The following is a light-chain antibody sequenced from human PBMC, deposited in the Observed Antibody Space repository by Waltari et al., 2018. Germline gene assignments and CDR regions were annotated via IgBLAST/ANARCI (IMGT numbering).Light chain of an antibody. Sequence: DIVLTQSPGTLSLSPGERATFSCRASQSVRRAFAWYQQRPGQAPRLLIYDASNRATGIPDRFSGSGSGTDFSLTISRLEPEDFAVYYCQHYVRLPVAFGQGTKVEIK. V-gene: IGKV3-20*01. J-gene: IGKJ1*01. CDR3: QHYVRLPVA. CDR1: QSVRRA. CDR2: DAS.